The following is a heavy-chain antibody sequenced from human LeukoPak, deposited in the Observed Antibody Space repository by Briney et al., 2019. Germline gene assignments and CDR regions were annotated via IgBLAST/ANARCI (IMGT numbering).Heavy chain of an antibody. CDR3: AADVSKGYYYDSSGLDY. CDR1: GFTFTSSA. CDR2: IVVGSGNT. V-gene: IGHV1-58*02. D-gene: IGHD3-22*01. Sequence: SVKVSCKASGFTFTSSAMQWVRQARGQRLEWTGWIVVGSGNTNYAQKFQERVTITRDMSTSTAYMELSCLRSEDTAVYYCAADVSKGYYYDSSGLDYWGQGTLVTVSS. J-gene: IGHJ4*02.